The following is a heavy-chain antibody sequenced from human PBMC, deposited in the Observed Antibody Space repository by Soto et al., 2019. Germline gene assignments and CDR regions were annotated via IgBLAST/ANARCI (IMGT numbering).Heavy chain of an antibody. J-gene: IGHJ6*02. CDR2: IKSKTDGGTT. D-gene: IGHD4-17*01. Sequence: GSLRLSCAASGFTFSKAWMSWVRQAPGKGLEWVGRIKSKTDGGTTDYAAPVKGRFSISRDDSKNTLYLQMNSLKTEDTAVYYCTTPGGDYVVDVWGQGTTVTVSS. CDR1: GFTFSKAW. CDR3: TTPGGDYVVDV. V-gene: IGHV3-15*01.